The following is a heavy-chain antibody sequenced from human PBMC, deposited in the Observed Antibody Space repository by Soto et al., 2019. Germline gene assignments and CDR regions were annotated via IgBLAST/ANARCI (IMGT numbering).Heavy chain of an antibody. J-gene: IGHJ6*02. D-gene: IGHD1-26*01. CDR3: TTGTIGYYYYGMDV. CDR1: GFTFSNAW. V-gene: IGHV3-15*01. CDR2: IKSKTDGGTT. Sequence: EVQLVESGGGLVKPGGSLRLSCAASGFTFSNAWMSWVRQAPGKGLEWVGRIKSKTDGGTTDYAAPVKGRFTISRDDSKNTLYLQMNSLKTEDTAVYYCTTGTIGYYYYGMDVWGQGTTVTVSS.